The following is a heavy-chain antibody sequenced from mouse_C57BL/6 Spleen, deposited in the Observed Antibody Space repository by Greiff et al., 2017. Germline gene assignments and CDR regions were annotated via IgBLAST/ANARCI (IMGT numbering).Heavy chain of an antibody. CDR1: GFNIKNTY. V-gene: IGHV14-3*01. D-gene: IGHD2-3*01. CDR3: ARSCYDGYSRYAMDY. Sequence: EVQLQQSVAELVRPGASVTLSCTASGFNIKNTYLHWVKQRPEKGLEWIGRIDPANGNTKYAPKLQGKATITADTSSNTSFLQLSSLTSEYTAIYSCARSCYDGYSRYAMDYWGQGTSVTVSS. CDR2: IDPANGNT. J-gene: IGHJ4*01.